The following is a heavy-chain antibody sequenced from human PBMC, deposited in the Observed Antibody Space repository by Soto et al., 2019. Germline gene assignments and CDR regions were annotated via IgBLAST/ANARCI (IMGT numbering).Heavy chain of an antibody. J-gene: IGHJ4*02. CDR1: GYTFTSYG. Sequence: QVQLVQSGAEVKKPGASVKVSCKASGYTFTSYGISWVRQAPGQGLEWMGWISADNGKTDYAQKFQGRVTMTTDTSRSTAYVALRYLRSDDTAGYYCARDRSSSDYWGEGTLVTVSS. D-gene: IGHD2-2*01. V-gene: IGHV1-18*01. CDR3: ARDRSSSDY. CDR2: ISADNGKT.